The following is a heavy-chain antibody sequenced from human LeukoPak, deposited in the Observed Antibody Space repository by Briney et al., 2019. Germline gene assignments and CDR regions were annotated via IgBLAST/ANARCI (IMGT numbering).Heavy chain of an antibody. CDR3: ARDGLRRFLEWLPNNWFDP. Sequence: GGCLRLSCAASGSTFSDYYMSWIRQAPGKGLEWVSYISSSGSTIYYADSVKGRFTISRDNAKNSLYLQMNGLRAEDTAVYYCARDGLRRFLEWLPNNWFDPWGQGTLVTVSS. CDR1: GSTFSDYY. V-gene: IGHV3-11*01. CDR2: ISSSGSTI. D-gene: IGHD3-3*01. J-gene: IGHJ5*02.